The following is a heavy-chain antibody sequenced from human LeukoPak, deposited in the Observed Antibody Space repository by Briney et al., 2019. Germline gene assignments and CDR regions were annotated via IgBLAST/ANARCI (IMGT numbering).Heavy chain of an antibody. Sequence: PGGSLRLSCAASGFTFSNYAMSWVRQAPGKGLQWVSTISGSGGSTYYADSVKGRFTISRDNSKNTLYLQMNSLRAEDTAIYYCVKYGDYWGDYWGQGTLVTVSS. J-gene: IGHJ4*02. D-gene: IGHD4-17*01. CDR3: VKYGDYWGDY. CDR2: ISGSGGST. CDR1: GFTFSNYA. V-gene: IGHV3-23*01.